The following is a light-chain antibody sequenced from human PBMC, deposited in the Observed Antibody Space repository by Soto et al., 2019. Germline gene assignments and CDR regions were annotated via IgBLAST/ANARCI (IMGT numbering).Light chain of an antibody. J-gene: IGKJ1*01. V-gene: IGKV3-15*01. CDR2: GAS. CDR3: QQYQYWPPRT. Sequence: EVVVTQSPATLSVSPGQRATLSYRTSQSVSTNLAWYQQRPGQAPRLLISGASTRATGVSDRFSGSGSGTEFSLTISSLQSEDFAIYYCQQYQYWPPRTFGPGTKVEIK. CDR1: QSVSTN.